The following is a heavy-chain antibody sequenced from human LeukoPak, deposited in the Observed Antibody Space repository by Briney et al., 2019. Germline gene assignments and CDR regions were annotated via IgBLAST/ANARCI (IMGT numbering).Heavy chain of an antibody. J-gene: IGHJ3*02. CDR3: AKEGSYDAFDI. CDR2: ISWNSGNI. V-gene: IGHV3-9*03. Sequence: PGGSLRLSCAASGFTFDDYAMHWVRQAPGKGLEWVSGISWNSGNIGYADSVKGRFTISRDNAQNSLYLQMNSLRAEDMALYYCAKEGSYDAFDIWGQGTMVTVSS. CDR1: GFTFDDYA. D-gene: IGHD1-26*01.